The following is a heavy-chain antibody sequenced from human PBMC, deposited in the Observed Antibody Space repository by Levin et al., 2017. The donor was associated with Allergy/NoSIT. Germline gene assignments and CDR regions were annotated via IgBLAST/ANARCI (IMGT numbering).Heavy chain of an antibody. V-gene: IGHV3-30-3*01. D-gene: IGHD3-10*01. Sequence: LSLTCAASGFTFSSYAMHWVRQAPGKGLEWVAVISYDGSNKYYADSVKGRFTISRDNSKNTLYLQMNSLRAEDTAVYYCARDLRGPFDYWGQGTLVTVSS. CDR1: GFTFSSYA. CDR2: ISYDGSNK. CDR3: ARDLRGPFDY. J-gene: IGHJ4*02.